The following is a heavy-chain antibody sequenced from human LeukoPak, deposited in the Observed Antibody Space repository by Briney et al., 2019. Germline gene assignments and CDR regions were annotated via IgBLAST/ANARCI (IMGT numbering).Heavy chain of an antibody. V-gene: IGHV4-4*09. J-gene: IGHJ3*02. CDR3: ARHPPNWNDIDAFDI. D-gene: IGHD1-20*01. Sequence: SETLSLTCTVSGGSISSYYWSWIRQPPGKGLEWIGYIYTSGSTNYNPSLKSRVTISVDTSKYQFSLKLSSVTAADTAVYYCARHPPNWNDIDAFDIWGQGTMVTVCS. CDR2: IYTSGST. CDR1: GGSISSYY.